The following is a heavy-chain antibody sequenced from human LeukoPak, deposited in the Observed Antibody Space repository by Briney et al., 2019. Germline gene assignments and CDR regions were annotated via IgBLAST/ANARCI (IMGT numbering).Heavy chain of an antibody. J-gene: IGHJ4*02. Sequence: GGSLRLSCAASGFTFSSYSMNWVRQAPGKGLEWVSSISSSSSYIYYADSVRGRFTISRDNAKNSLYLQMNSLRAEDTAVYYCAREGVYVYYDSSGYYFDYWGQGTLVTVSS. CDR3: AREGVYVYYDSSGYYFDY. CDR1: GFTFSSYS. CDR2: ISSSSSYI. V-gene: IGHV3-21*01. D-gene: IGHD3-22*01.